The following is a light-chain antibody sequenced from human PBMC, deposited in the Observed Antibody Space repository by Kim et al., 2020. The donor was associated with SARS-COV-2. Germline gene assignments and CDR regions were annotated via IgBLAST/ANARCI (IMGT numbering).Light chain of an antibody. V-gene: IGLV3-25*03. Sequence: PGQTARIPCSEGALPNKYAYWFQQKPGQAPVLVIYEDTERPSGIPERFSGSTSGTTVTLTISGVQAEDEADYYCQSSDSSDTFWVFGGGTQLTVL. CDR3: QSSDSSDTFWV. CDR1: ALPNKY. J-gene: IGLJ3*02. CDR2: EDT.